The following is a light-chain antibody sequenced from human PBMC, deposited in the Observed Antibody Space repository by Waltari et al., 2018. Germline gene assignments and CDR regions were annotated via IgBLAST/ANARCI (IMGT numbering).Light chain of an antibody. CDR1: SGHSSNV. Sequence: QLVLTHSPSASASLGASAKLTCTLSSGHSSNVIEWLPPQPQKGPRYLMQVNSDGSQTQGDGMPDRFSGSSSGTERYLTIASVQSEDEADYYCETGGHGTWVFGGGTKLTVL. V-gene: IGLV4-69*01. J-gene: IGLJ3*02. CDR2: VNSDGSQ. CDR3: ETGGHGTWV.